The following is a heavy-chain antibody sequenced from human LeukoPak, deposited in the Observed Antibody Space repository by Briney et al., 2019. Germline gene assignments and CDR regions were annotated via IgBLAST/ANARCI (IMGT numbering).Heavy chain of an antibody. D-gene: IGHD3-22*01. Sequence: PSQTLSLTCTVSGGSISSGGYYWSWIRQPAGKGLEWIGRIYTSGSTNYNPSLKSRVTMSVDTSKNQFSLKLSSVTAADTAVYYCARGSGYNDFGYWGQGTLVTVSS. CDR2: IYTSGST. J-gene: IGHJ4*02. CDR1: GGSISSGGYY. V-gene: IGHV4-61*02. CDR3: ARGSGYNDFGY.